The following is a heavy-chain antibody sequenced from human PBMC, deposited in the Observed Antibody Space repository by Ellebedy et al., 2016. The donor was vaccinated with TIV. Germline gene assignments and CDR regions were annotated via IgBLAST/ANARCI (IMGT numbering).Heavy chain of an antibody. J-gene: IGHJ6*02. V-gene: IGHV4-34*01. CDR3: AKENYGMDV. CDR2: IWHSGST. CDR1: GGSFSGYY. Sequence: MPSETLSLTCAVYGGSFSGYYWSWIRQPPGKGLEWIGEIWHSGSTNYNPSLKSRVTISVDKSKNQFSLKLTSVSAADTAVYYCAKENYGMDVWGQGTTVIVSS.